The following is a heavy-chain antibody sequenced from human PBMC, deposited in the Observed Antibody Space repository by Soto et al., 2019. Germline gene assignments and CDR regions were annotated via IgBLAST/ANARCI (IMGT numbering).Heavy chain of an antibody. D-gene: IGHD3-22*01. J-gene: IGHJ4*02. Sequence: ASVKVSCKASGYTFTGYYMHWVRQAPGQGLEWMGWINPNSGGTNYAQKFQGRVTMTRDTSISTAYMELSRLRSDDTAVYYCARDKYDSIGRDYWGQGTMVTVSS. CDR1: GYTFTGYY. CDR3: ARDKYDSIGRDY. V-gene: IGHV1-2*02. CDR2: INPNSGGT.